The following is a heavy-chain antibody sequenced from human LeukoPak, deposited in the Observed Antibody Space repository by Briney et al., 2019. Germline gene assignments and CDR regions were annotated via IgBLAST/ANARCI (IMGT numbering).Heavy chain of an antibody. CDR3: ARDSRSGDFWSGTFDY. J-gene: IGHJ4*02. D-gene: IGHD3-3*01. CDR1: GFTFSSYW. CDR2: IKQDGSEK. Sequence: GGSLRLSCAASGFTFSSYWMSWVRQAPGKGLEWVANIKQDGSEKYYVASVKGRFTISRDNAKNSLYLQMNSLRAEDTAVYYCARDSRSGDFWSGTFDYWGQGTLVTVSS. V-gene: IGHV3-7*01.